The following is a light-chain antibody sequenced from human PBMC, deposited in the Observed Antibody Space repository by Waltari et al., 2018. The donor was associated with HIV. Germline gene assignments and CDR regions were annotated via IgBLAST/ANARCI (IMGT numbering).Light chain of an antibody. CDR3: QSYDSSLV. CDR2: GDN. CDR1: SSNIGAGSD. Sequence: QSMLTQPPSVSGAPGQRLTISCTGSSSNIGAGSDVHWYQQIAGAAPKLLIYGDNNRPSGVPDRFSGSKSGTSASLAITGLQAEDAADYYCQSYDSSLVFGGGTKLTV. V-gene: IGLV1-40*01. J-gene: IGLJ2*01.